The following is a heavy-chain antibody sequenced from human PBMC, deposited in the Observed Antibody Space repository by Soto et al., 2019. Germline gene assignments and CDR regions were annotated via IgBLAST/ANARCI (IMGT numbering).Heavy chain of an antibody. J-gene: IGHJ4*02. CDR1: GYTFTGYY. CDR2: INPNSGGT. V-gene: IGHV1-2*04. CDR3: ARGGGNYYYDSSGYYWDY. Sequence: QVQLVQSGAEVKKPGASVKVSCKASGYTFTGYYMHWVRQAPGQGLEWMGWINPNSGGTNYAQKFQGWVPMTRDTSLSTAYMELSRLRSDDTAVYYCARGGGNYYYDSSGYYWDYWGQGTLVTVSS. D-gene: IGHD3-22*01.